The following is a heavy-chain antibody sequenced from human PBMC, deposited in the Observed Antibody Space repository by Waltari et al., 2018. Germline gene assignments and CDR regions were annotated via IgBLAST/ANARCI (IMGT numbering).Heavy chain of an antibody. CDR3: ARGIYGDYVNWFDP. Sequence: QVQLQESGPGLVKPSQTLSLTCTVPGGSISSGCYYWSWIRQHPGKGLEWIGYIYYSGSTYYNPSLKSRVTISVDTSKNQFSLKLSSVTAADTAVYYCARGIYGDYVNWFDPWGQGTLVTVSS. V-gene: IGHV4-31*03. CDR1: GGSISSGCYY. CDR2: IYYSGST. D-gene: IGHD4-17*01. J-gene: IGHJ5*02.